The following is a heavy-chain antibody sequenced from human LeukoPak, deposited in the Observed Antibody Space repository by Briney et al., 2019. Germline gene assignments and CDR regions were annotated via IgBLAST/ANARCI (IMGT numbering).Heavy chain of an antibody. CDR3: ANGRSQWELQTFDY. CDR2: ISGSGGST. D-gene: IGHD1-26*01. V-gene: IGHV3-23*01. J-gene: IGHJ4*02. CDR1: GFTFSSYA. Sequence: PGESLRLSCAASGFTFSSYAMSWVRQAPGKGLEWVSAISGSGGSTYYADSVKGRFTISRDNSKNTLYLQMNSLRAEDTAVYYCANGRSQWELQTFDYWGQGTLVTVSS.